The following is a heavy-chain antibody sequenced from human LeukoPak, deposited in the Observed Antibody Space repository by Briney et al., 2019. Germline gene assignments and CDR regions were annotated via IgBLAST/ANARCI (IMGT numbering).Heavy chain of an antibody. CDR2: IYYSGST. V-gene: IGHV4-59*12. CDR1: GGSMSPYH. Sequence: SETLSLTCTVSGGSMSPYHWGWIRQPPGKGLEWTGYIYYSGSTNYNPSLKSRVTISVNTSKNQFSLKLSSVTAADTAVYYCARDPLTYYYGSGKGRSYYYGMDVWGQGTTVTVSS. D-gene: IGHD3-10*01. J-gene: IGHJ6*02. CDR3: ARDPLTYYYGSGKGRSYYYGMDV.